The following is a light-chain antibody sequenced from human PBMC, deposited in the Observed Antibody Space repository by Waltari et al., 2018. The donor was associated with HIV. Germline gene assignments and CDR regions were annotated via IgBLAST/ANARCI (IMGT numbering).Light chain of an antibody. V-gene: IGLV2-14*03. CDR3: SSYTKTLYVI. CDR1: SNDVGGYHY. Sequence: QSALTQPASVSGSPGPSITISCTATSNDVGGYHYVSGYQQPPGNAPKLMIYDVTPRPSGVSDRFSGSKSGNTASLTISGLQAEDEAEYYCSSYTKTLYVIFGGGTKLTVL. J-gene: IGLJ2*01. CDR2: DVT.